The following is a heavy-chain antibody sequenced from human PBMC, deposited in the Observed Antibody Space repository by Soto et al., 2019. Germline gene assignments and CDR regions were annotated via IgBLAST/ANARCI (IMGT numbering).Heavy chain of an antibody. CDR1: GGSISGGGFS. CDR2: ILHTGGT. Sequence: SETLSLTCAVSGGSISGGGFSWSWIRQPPGKGLEWIGYILHTGGTQYNPSLKSRVSMSVDKSKNQFSLHLTSVTAADTAVYYCARLQFGEGFDYWGQGALVTSPQ. D-gene: IGHD3-10*01. V-gene: IGHV4-30-2*01. J-gene: IGHJ4*02. CDR3: ARLQFGEGFDY.